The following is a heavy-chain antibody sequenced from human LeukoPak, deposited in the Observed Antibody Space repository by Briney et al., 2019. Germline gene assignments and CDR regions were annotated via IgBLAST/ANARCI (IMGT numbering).Heavy chain of an antibody. J-gene: IGHJ4*02. CDR1: GFTFSGSA. CDR2: IRSKANSYAT. D-gene: IGHD6-6*01. Sequence: GGSLRLSCAASGFTFSGSAMHWVRQASGKGLEWVGRIRSKANSYATAYAASVEGRFTISRDDSKNTAYLQMNSLKTEDTAVYYCTRQAYSSSTDLDYWGQGTLVTVPS. V-gene: IGHV3-73*01. CDR3: TRQAYSSSTDLDY.